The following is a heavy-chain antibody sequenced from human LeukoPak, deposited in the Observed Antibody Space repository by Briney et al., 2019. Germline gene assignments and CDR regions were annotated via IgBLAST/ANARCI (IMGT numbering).Heavy chain of an antibody. J-gene: IGHJ4*02. Sequence: PGGSLRLSCAASGFTFSDFYMSWIRQAPGEGLEWVSHISTTSSATNYADSVKGRFTISRDNAKNSLYLQMNSLRAEDTAVYYCAREPYYGDYHFDYWGQGALVTVSS. D-gene: IGHD4-17*01. CDR2: ISTTSSAT. V-gene: IGHV3-11*05. CDR3: AREPYYGDYHFDY. CDR1: GFTFSDFY.